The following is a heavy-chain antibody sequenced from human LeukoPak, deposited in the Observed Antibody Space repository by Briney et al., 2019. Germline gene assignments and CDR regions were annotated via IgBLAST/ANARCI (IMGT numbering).Heavy chain of an antibody. CDR1: GYTFTGYY. Sequence: ASVKVSCKASGYTFTGYYMHWVRQAPGQGLEWMGWINPNSGGTNYAQKFQGRVTMTRDTSISAAYMELSSLRSEDTAVYYCARDRDYGGNEYWGQGTLVTVSS. V-gene: IGHV1-2*02. CDR2: INPNSGGT. D-gene: IGHD4-23*01. CDR3: ARDRDYGGNEY. J-gene: IGHJ4*02.